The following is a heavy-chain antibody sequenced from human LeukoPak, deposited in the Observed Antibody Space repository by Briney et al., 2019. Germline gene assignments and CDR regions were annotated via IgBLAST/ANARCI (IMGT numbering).Heavy chain of an antibody. V-gene: IGHV4-39*06. D-gene: IGHD2-15*01. Sequence: SETLSLTCTVSGGSISSSSYYWGWIRQPPGKGLEWIGSIYYSGSTYYNPSLKSRVTISVDTSKNQFPLKLSSVTAADTAVYYCARRLIGYCSGGSCYSGYFQHWGQGTLVTVSS. J-gene: IGHJ1*01. CDR1: GGSISSSSYY. CDR2: IYYSGST. CDR3: ARRLIGYCSGGSCYSGYFQH.